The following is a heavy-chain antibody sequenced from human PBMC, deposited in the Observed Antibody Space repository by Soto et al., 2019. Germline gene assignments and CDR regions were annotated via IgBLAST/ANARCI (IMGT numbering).Heavy chain of an antibody. CDR1: GFAFSSHP. D-gene: IGHD3-10*01. CDR3: ARRVIGSSRACDL. J-gene: IGHJ3*01. V-gene: IGHV3-23*01. Sequence: QSGGSLRLSCAASGFAFSSHPMSWVRQAPEKGLEWVAGISDGGDLTYNADSVRGRFTISRDTFRNPLYRQMNSLRAEDTAVYYCARRVIGSSRACDLWGQGTMVTGS. CDR2: ISDGGDLT.